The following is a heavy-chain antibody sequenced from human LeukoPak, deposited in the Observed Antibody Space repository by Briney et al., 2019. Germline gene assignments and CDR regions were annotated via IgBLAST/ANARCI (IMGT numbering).Heavy chain of an antibody. CDR2: ISGSGGRT. Sequence: KTGGSLRLSCAASGFTFSTYGMSWVRQAPGKGLECVSAISGSGGRTYYADSVKGRFTISRDNAKNSLYLQMNSLRAEDTAVYYCARDQGTTTVVLDYWGQGTLVTVSS. V-gene: IGHV3-21*01. CDR1: GFTFSTYG. D-gene: IGHD4-23*01. CDR3: ARDQGTTTVVLDY. J-gene: IGHJ4*02.